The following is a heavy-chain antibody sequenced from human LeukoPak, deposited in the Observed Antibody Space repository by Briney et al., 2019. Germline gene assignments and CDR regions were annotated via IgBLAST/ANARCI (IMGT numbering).Heavy chain of an antibody. D-gene: IGHD6-6*01. CDR3: ARDKKAARLFDY. CDR2: INPNSGGT. V-gene: IGHV1-2*02. CDR1: GYTFTGYY. Sequence: ASVKVSCKASGYTFTGYYMHWVRQAPGQGLEWMGWINPNSGGTNYAQKLQGRVTMTTDTSTSTAYMELRSLKSDDTAVYYCARDKKAARLFDYWGQGTLVTVSS. J-gene: IGHJ4*02.